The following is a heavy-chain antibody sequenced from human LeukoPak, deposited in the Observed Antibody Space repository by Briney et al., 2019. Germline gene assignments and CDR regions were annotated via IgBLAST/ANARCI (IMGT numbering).Heavy chain of an antibody. J-gene: IGHJ4*02. CDR1: GGSFSGYY. V-gene: IGHV4-34*01. CDR2: INHSGST. D-gene: IGHD6-19*01. CDR3: SRPVSGSSGWYYNY. Sequence: PSETLSLTCAVYGGSFSGYYWRWIRQPPGKGRGGIGEINHSGSTNYNPSLKSRVTISVDTSKNQFSLKLSSVTAADTAVYYCSRPVSGSSGWYYNYWGQGTLVTVSS.